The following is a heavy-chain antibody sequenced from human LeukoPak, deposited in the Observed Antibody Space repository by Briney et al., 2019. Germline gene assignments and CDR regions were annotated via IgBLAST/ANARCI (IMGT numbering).Heavy chain of an antibody. CDR2: ISEYSDIT. J-gene: IGHJ4*02. D-gene: IGHD3-16*01. CDR1: GYSSTNHP. V-gene: IGHV1-18*01. Sequence: ASVRVSCKTSGYSSTNHPITWVRQAPGQGLEWVGWISEYSDITKYAQKFQGRVTLTKDTSTTTAYMEPRSLTSDDTAVYYCARDVRGGEDYWGQGTLVTVSS. CDR3: ARDVRGGEDY.